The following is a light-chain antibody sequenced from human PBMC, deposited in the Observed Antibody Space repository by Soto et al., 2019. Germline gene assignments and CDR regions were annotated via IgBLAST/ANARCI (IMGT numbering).Light chain of an antibody. CDR1: QSVSSSY. CDR2: GAS. J-gene: IGKJ4*01. V-gene: IGKV3-20*01. CDR3: QQYGSSPPLT. Sequence: EIVLTQSPDTLSLSPGERATLSCRASQSVSSSYLAWYQQKVGQAPRLLIYGASSRATGIPDRFSGSGSETDFTLTISRLEPEDFGVYYCQQYGSSPPLTFGGGTKVEIK.